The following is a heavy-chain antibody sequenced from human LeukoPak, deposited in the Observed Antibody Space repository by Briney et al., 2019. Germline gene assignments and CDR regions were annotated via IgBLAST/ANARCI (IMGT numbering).Heavy chain of an antibody. CDR2: TRNKANSYTT. J-gene: IGHJ4*02. CDR3: TRVLGGSYHGGFDY. V-gene: IGHV3-72*01. CDR1: GFTFSDHY. D-gene: IGHD1-26*01. Sequence: GGSLRLSCATSGFTFSDHYMDWVRQAPGKGLEWVGRTRNKANSYTTEYAASVKGRFTVSRDDSKNSLYLHMNSLKTEDTAVYYCTRVLGGSYHGGFDYWGQGTLVTVSS.